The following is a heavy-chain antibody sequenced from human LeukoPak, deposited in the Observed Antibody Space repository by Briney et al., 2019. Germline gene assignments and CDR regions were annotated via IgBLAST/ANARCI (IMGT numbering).Heavy chain of an antibody. Sequence: GGSLRLSCAASGFTFSSFWMNWVRQAPGKGLEWVANIERDGSKKTYVDSVKGRFTISRDNAKNSLYLQMSSLRAEDTAVYYCATAPAAADSCWGQGTLVAVSS. CDR1: GFTFSSFW. D-gene: IGHD6-13*01. J-gene: IGHJ4*02. V-gene: IGHV3-7*01. CDR2: IERDGSKK. CDR3: ATAPAAADSC.